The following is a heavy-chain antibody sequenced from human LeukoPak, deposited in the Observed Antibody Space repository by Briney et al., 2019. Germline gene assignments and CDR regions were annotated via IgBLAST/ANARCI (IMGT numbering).Heavy chain of an antibody. CDR3: ARPYYYDSRIDP. J-gene: IGHJ5*02. V-gene: IGHV4-30-4*01. CDR1: GGSISSGDYY. CDR2: MYYRGIT. Sequence: SSETLSLTCTVSGGSISSGDYYWSWIRQPPGKGLEWIGYMYYRGITYYNPSLKSRVTISLDTSKNQFSLKLNSVTAADTAVYYCARPYYYDSRIDPWGQGTLVTVSS. D-gene: IGHD3-22*01.